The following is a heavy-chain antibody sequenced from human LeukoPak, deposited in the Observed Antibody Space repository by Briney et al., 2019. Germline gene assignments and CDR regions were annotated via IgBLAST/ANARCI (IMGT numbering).Heavy chain of an antibody. Sequence: GGSPRLSCAASGFTFSSYSMNWVRQAPGKGLEWVSSISSSSSYIYYADSVKGRFTISRDNAKNSLYLQMNSLRAEDTAVYYCARDLDTAMVTGYAFDIWGQGTMVTVSS. D-gene: IGHD5-18*01. CDR2: ISSSSSYI. CDR3: ARDLDTAMVTGYAFDI. J-gene: IGHJ3*02. CDR1: GFTFSSYS. V-gene: IGHV3-21*01.